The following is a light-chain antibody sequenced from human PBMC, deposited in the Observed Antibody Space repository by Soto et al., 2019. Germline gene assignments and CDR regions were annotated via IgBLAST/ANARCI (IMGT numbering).Light chain of an antibody. CDR1: QSVSSSY. Sequence: EIVLTQSPGTLSLSPGERATLSCRASQSVSSSYLAWYQQKPGQAPRLLIYGATSRTTGIPDSFGGSGSGKDFTLTISRLEPEDVAVYYCQQYGRGVTFGGGTKVEIK. J-gene: IGKJ4*01. V-gene: IGKV3-20*01. CDR2: GAT. CDR3: QQYGRGVT.